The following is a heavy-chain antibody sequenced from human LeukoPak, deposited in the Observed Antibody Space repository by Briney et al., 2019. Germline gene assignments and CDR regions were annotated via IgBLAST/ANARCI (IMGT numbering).Heavy chain of an antibody. CDR2: IYTSGST. CDR1: GGSISNYY. J-gene: IGHJ6*02. Sequence: PSKTLSLTCTVSGGSISNYYWSWIRQPAGKGLEWIGRIYTSGSTNYNPSLKSRVTMSVDTSKNQFSLKLSSVTAADTAVYYCARGLFMTTVTTNYYYYGMDVWGQGTTVTVSS. V-gene: IGHV4-4*07. CDR3: ARGLFMTTVTTNYYYYGMDV. D-gene: IGHD4-17*01.